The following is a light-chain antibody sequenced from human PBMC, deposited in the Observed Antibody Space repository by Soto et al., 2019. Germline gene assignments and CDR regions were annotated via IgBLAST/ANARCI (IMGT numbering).Light chain of an antibody. CDR3: GTWDSSLSAYV. CDR1: SSNIGNNY. V-gene: IGLV1-51*01. J-gene: IGLJ1*01. Sequence: QSVLTQPPSVSAAPGQKVTISCSGSSSNIGNNYVSWYQQLPGTAPKLLIYDNNKRPSGIPDRFSGSKSGTSATLGITGLQTGEEADDYCGTWDSSLSAYVFGTGTKV. CDR2: DNN.